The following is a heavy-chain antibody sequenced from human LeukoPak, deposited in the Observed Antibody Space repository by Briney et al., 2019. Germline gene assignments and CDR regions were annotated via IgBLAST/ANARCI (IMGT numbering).Heavy chain of an antibody. V-gene: IGHV4-31*03. D-gene: IGHD5-18*01. CDR2: IYYSGST. CDR1: GGSISSAGYY. J-gene: IGHJ4*02. CDR3: AHYGYEASFDY. Sequence: PSDTLSLTCTVSGGSISSAGYYWSWIRQHPGKGLEWIGYIYYSGSTYYNPSLKSRVTISVDTSKNQFSLKLSSVTAADTAVYYCAHYGYEASFDYWGQGTLVTVSS.